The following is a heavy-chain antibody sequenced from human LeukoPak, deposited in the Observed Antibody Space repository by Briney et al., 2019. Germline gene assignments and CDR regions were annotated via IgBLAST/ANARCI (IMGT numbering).Heavy chain of an antibody. CDR1: GYTFTGYY. CDR3: VRVYYDSSGYLLFDY. CDR2: INPNSGGT. Sequence: ASVKVSCKASGYTFTGYYMHWVRQAPGQGLEWMGRINPNSGGTNYAQKFQGRVTMTRDTSISTAYMELSRLRSDDTAVYYCVRVYYDSSGYLLFDYWGQGTLVTVSS. D-gene: IGHD3-22*01. J-gene: IGHJ4*02. V-gene: IGHV1-2*06.